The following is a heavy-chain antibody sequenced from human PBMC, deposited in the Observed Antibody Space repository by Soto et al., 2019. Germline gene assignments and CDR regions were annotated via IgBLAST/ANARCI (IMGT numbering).Heavy chain of an antibody. Sequence: PGGSLRLSCAASGFTFSASAMTWVRRAPGKGLEWVSTISGSAIITYYADSVKGLFTVSRDTSRNPLYLQMNSLRAEDTAVYQCAWALTETAYPNRWFAPWGQGALVTVSS. CDR1: GFTFSASA. CDR3: AWALTETAYPNRWFAP. J-gene: IGHJ5*02. V-gene: IGHV3-23*01. CDR2: ISGSAIIT. D-gene: IGHD2-21*02.